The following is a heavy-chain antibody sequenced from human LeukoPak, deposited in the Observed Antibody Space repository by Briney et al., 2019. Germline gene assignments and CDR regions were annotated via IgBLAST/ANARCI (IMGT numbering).Heavy chain of an antibody. D-gene: IGHD6-19*01. V-gene: IGHV3-30*02. CDR1: GFTFSSYG. CDR2: IRYDGSNK. CDR3: AKDLGSGWPVAAGT. J-gene: IGHJ5*02. Sequence: PGGSLRLSCAASGFTFSSYGMHWVRQAPGKGLEWVAFIRYDGSNKYYAGSVKGRFTISRDNSKNTLYLQMNSLRAEDTAVYYCAKDLGSGWPVAAGTWGQGTLVTVSS.